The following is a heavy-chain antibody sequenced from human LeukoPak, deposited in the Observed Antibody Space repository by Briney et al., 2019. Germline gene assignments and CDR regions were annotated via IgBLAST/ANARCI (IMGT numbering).Heavy chain of an antibody. Sequence: SETLSLTCTVSGGSISSSSYYWGWIRQPPGKGLEWIGSIYYSGSTYYNPSLKSRVTISVDTSENQFSLKLSSVTAADTAVYYCASRSLSTSDYWGQGTLVTVSS. D-gene: IGHD3-16*02. CDR3: ASRSLSTSDY. V-gene: IGHV4-39*01. J-gene: IGHJ4*02. CDR2: IYYSGST. CDR1: GGSISSSSYY.